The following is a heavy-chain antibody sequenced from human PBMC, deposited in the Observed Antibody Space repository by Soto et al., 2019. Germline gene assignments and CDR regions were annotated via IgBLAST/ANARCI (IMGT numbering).Heavy chain of an antibody. J-gene: IGHJ6*03. CDR3: ARDRGVAPPVAGNTHYYYYMDV. CDR1: GYSFTNYG. V-gene: IGHV1-18*01. D-gene: IGHD6-19*01. CDR2: ISAYNGNT. Sequence: QDQLVQSGVEVKKPGASVKVSCKASGYSFTNYGITWVRQAPGQGFEWMGWISAYNGNTKYAQTLQGRVTMTTDPSTSTAYLELRSLTSDDTAVYYCARDRGVAPPVAGNTHYYYYMDVWGKGTTVTVSS.